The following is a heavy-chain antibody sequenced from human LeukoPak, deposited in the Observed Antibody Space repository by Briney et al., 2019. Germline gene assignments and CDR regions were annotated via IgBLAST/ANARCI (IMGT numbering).Heavy chain of an antibody. D-gene: IGHD2-2*01. CDR1: GFTFSSYA. V-gene: IGHV3-23*01. Sequence: PGGSLRLSCAASGFTFSSYAMNWVRQAPGKGLEWVSAISGSGGSTYYADSVKGRFTISRDNSKNTLYLQMNSLRAEDTAVYYCASHCSSTSCPRVAEYFQHWGQGTLVTVSS. J-gene: IGHJ1*01. CDR2: ISGSGGST. CDR3: ASHCSSTSCPRVAEYFQH.